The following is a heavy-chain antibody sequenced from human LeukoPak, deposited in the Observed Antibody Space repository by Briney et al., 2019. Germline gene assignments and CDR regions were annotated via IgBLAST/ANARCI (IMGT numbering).Heavy chain of an antibody. V-gene: IGHV4-4*07. CDR1: GGSISSYY. Sequence: SETLSLTCTVSGGSISSYYWSWIRQPAGKGLEWIGRIYTSGSTNYNPSLKSRVTMSVDTSKNQFSLKLSSVTAADTAVYYCARGEDFGQAPDSYGYYGMDVWCQGTTVTVSS. CDR3: ARGEDFGQAPDSYGYYGMDV. CDR2: IYTSGST. J-gene: IGHJ6*02. D-gene: IGHD2-15*01.